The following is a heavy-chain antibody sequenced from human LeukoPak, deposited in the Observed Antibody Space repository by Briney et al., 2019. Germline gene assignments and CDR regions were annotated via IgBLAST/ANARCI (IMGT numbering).Heavy chain of an antibody. CDR3: ARVGVLSSSWLLY. V-gene: IGHV3-23*01. D-gene: IGHD6-13*01. CDR2: ISGRGDIT. CDR1: GFTFSSYA. Sequence: GGSLRLSCAASGFTFSSYAMSWVRQAPGRGLEWVSGISGRGDITYYADSVKGRFTISRDNSKNTLSLQMNSLRAEDTAVYYCARVGVLSSSWLLYWGQGTLVTVSS. J-gene: IGHJ4*02.